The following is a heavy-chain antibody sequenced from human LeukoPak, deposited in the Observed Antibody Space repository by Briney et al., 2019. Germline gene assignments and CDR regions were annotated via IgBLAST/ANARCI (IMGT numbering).Heavy chain of an antibody. CDR1: GGTFSSYA. J-gene: IGHJ4*02. CDR3: ARGVFYGSGSYHDY. D-gene: IGHD3-10*01. V-gene: IGHV1-69*05. CDR2: IIPIFGTA. Sequence: VASVKVSCKASGGTFSSYAISWVRQAPGQGLEWMGGIIPIFGTANYAQKFQGRVTITTDESTSTAYMELSSLRPEDTAVYYCARGVFYGSGSYHDYWGQGTLVTVSS.